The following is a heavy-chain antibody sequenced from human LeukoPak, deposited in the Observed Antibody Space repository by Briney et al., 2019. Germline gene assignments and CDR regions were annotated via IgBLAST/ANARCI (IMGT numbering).Heavy chain of an antibody. D-gene: IGHD6-25*01. CDR2: IGGVGDRT. CDR3: AKASPHAAEARPLNC. J-gene: IGHJ4*02. V-gene: IGHV3-23*01. CDR1: GFTFTPYA. Sequence: GGSLRLSCAASGFTFTPYAMNWVRQAPGKGLEWVAGIGGVGDRTYYADSVKGRFTISRDNSKDTLFLQMNSLTAEDTAVYYLAKASPHAAEARPLNCWGQGTLVTVSS.